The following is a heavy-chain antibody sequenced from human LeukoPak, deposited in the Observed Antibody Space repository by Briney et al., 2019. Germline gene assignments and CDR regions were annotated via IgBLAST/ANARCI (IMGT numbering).Heavy chain of an antibody. CDR2: INPNSGGT. CDR3: ARVKVVPAATLDY. Sequence: ASVKVSCKASGYTFTGYYMHWVRQAPGQRLEWMGWINPNSGGTNYAQKFQGRVTMTRDTSISTAYMELSRLRSDDTAVYYCARVKVVPAATLDYWGQGTLVTVSS. CDR1: GYTFTGYY. V-gene: IGHV1-2*02. D-gene: IGHD2-2*01. J-gene: IGHJ4*02.